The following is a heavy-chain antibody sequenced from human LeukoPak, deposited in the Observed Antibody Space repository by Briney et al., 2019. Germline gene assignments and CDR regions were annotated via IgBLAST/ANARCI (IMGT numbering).Heavy chain of an antibody. D-gene: IGHD3-22*01. CDR1: GFTFSSYW. J-gene: IGHJ4*02. CDR3: ARGRGYDSGTYNYAFSDY. CDR2: IWYDGSNK. Sequence: GGSLRLSCAASGFTFSSYWMHWVRQAPGKGLEWVAVIWYDGSNKYYADSVKGRFTISRDNSKNTLYLQMNSLRAEDTAVYYCARGRGYDSGTYNYAFSDYWGQGTLVTVSS. V-gene: IGHV3-33*08.